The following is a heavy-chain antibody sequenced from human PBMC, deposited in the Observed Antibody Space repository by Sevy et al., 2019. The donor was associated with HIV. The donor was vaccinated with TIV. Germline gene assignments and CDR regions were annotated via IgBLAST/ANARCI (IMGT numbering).Heavy chain of an antibody. D-gene: IGHD2-2*02. V-gene: IGHV1-2*02. CDR3: ARVVEPAGIDPYYYGVDV. J-gene: IGHJ6*02. CDR1: GYTFTDYY. CDR2: INPKSGGT. Sequence: ASVKVSCKASGYTFTDYYIHWVRQAPGQGLEWMGWINPKSGGTNYAQKFHGRVTMTRDTSNSTAYMELSRLGSDDTAGYYCARVVEPAGIDPYYYGVDVWGPGATVTVSS.